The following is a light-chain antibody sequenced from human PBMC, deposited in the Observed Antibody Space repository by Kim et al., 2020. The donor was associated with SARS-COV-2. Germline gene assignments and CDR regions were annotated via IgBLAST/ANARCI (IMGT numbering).Light chain of an antibody. Sequence: QSVLTQPPSVSAAPGQGVTISCSGSSSNIGNNYVSWYQQLPGTAPKLLIYDNDKRPSGIPDRFSGSKSGTSATLGITGLQTGDEADYHCGTWDSSLTSGVFGGGTQLTVL. V-gene: IGLV1-51*01. J-gene: IGLJ2*01. CDR2: DND. CDR1: SSNIGNNY. CDR3: GTWDSSLTSGV.